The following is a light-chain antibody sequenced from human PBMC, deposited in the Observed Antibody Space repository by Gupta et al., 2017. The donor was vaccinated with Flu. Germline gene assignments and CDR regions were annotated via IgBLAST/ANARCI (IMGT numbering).Light chain of an antibody. CDR2: EVS. CDR1: SSGVGAYNY. Sequence: HSPLTQPASLTGSPGQSIPISCRLTSSGVGAYNYVSWYQQHPGKSPKLMIYEVSDLPAGVSNRFSGSKSGNTASLTIYGLQAEDEADYYCSSYTSSSTYVFGTGTKVTVL. J-gene: IGLJ1*01. V-gene: IGLV2-14*01. CDR3: SSYTSSSTYV.